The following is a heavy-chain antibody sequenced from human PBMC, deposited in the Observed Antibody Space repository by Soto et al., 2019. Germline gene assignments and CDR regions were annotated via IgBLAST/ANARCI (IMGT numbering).Heavy chain of an antibody. CDR2: ISYDGSNK. J-gene: IGHJ4*02. V-gene: IGHV3-30-3*01. D-gene: IGHD3-22*01. CDR3: ARDASDSSGYYYGPFDY. Sequence: GGSLRLSCAASGFTFSSYAMHWVRQAPGKGLEWVAVISYDGSNKYYADSVKGRFTISRDNSKNTLYLQMNSLRAEDTAVYYCARDASDSSGYYYGPFDYWGQGTLVTVSS. CDR1: GFTFSSYA.